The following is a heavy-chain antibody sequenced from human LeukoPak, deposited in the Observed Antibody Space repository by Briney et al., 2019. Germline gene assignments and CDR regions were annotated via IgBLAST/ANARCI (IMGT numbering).Heavy chain of an antibody. CDR3: ARANSSGYFEGGVYYYYYYYMDV. J-gene: IGHJ6*03. Sequence: GGSLRLSCAASGFTFSSYSMNWVRQAPGKGLEWVSSISSSSSYIYYADSVKGRFTISRDNAKNSLYLQMNSLRAEDTAVYYCARANSSGYFEGGVYYYYYYYMDVWGKGTTVTISS. CDR2: ISSSSSYI. CDR1: GFTFSSYS. V-gene: IGHV3-21*01. D-gene: IGHD3-22*01.